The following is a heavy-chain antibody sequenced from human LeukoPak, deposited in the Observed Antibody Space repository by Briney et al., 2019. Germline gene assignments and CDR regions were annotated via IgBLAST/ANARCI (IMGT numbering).Heavy chain of an antibody. CDR1: GYTFSSYE. CDR3: ASCNRRDGYNYFHH. D-gene: IGHD5-24*01. Sequence: GGSLRLSCAASGYTFSSYEMNWVRQAPGKGLEWVSFISSSGTTIFYADSVKGRFTISRDNAKNSLYVQMNSLRAEDTAVYYCASCNRRDGYNYFHHWGQGTLVTVSS. J-gene: IGHJ1*01. V-gene: IGHV3-48*03. CDR2: ISSSGTTI.